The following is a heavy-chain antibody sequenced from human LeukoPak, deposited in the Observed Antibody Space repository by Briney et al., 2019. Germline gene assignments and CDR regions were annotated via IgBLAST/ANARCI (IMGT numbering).Heavy chain of an antibody. D-gene: IGHD3-10*01. CDR2: ISGSGGST. J-gene: IGHJ6*03. Sequence: GGSLRLSCAASGFTFSSYGMSWVRQAPGKGLEWVSAISGSGGSTYYADSVKGRFTISRDNSKNTLYLQMNSLRAEDTALYYCAKALKNYYGSGSYYSNYYYYMDVWGKGTTVTISS. CDR1: GFTFSSYG. V-gene: IGHV3-23*01. CDR3: AKALKNYYGSGSYYSNYYYYMDV.